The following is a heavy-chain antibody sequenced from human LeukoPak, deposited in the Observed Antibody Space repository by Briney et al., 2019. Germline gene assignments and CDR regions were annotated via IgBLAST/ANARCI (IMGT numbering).Heavy chain of an antibody. CDR3: ARGSVETGGYYHVY. D-gene: IGHD3-22*01. Sequence: GASVKVSCKASGGSFSRYAISWVRQAPGQGLEWMGGIIPIFGTANYAQKFQGRVTITADESTRKDYMELRTLRSEDTAIYYCARGSVETGGYYHVYWGRGTPVTVSS. V-gene: IGHV1-69*01. CDR2: IIPIFGTA. CDR1: GGSFSRYA. J-gene: IGHJ4*02.